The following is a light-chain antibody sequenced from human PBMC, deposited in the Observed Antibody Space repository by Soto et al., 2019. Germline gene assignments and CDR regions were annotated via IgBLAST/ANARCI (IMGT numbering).Light chain of an antibody. J-gene: IGLJ2*01. CDR2: EGS. CDR3: CSYAGSSTTSVV. Sequence: QSALTQPASVSGSPEQSITISCTGTSSDVGSYNLVSWYQQHPGKAPKLMIYEGSKRPSGVSNRFSGSKSGNTASLTISGLQAEDEADYYCCSYAGSSTTSVVFGGGTKLTVL. V-gene: IGLV2-23*01. CDR1: SSDVGSYNL.